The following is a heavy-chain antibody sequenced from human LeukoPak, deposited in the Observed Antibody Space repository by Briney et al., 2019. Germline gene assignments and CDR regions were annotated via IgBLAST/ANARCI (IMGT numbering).Heavy chain of an antibody. CDR2: INPSGGST. J-gene: IGHJ4*02. D-gene: IGHD3-10*01. V-gene: IGHV1-46*01. CDR1: GYIFTSYY. CDR3: AKDRRAGSYDY. Sequence: ASVKVSCKAAGYIFTSYYMHWVRQAPGQGLEWMGIINPSGGSTTYAQKFQGRLTMTRDMSTSTVYMELSSLRSEDAAVYYCAKDRRAGSYDYWGQGTLVTVSS.